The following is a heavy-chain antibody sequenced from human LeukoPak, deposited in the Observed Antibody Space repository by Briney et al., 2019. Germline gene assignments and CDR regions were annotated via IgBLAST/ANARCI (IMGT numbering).Heavy chain of an antibody. D-gene: IGHD6-13*01. Sequence: GGSLRLSCAVSGFTFSSNWMSWVRQAPGKGLEWVANIKQDGSEKYYVDSMKGRFTISRDNAKNSLYLQMNSLRAEDTALYYCARRIAAAGTHDAFDIWGQGTMVTVSS. CDR3: ARRIAAAGTHDAFDI. CDR2: IKQDGSEK. V-gene: IGHV3-7*01. CDR1: GFTFSSNW. J-gene: IGHJ3*02.